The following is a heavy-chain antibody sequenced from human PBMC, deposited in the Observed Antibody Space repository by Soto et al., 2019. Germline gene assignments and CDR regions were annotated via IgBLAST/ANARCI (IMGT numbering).Heavy chain of an antibody. CDR1: GFSFSNRW. V-gene: IGHV3-7*03. CDR3: AREGVEQWDV. J-gene: IGHJ6*02. CDR2: INQDGSEK. Sequence: GSLRLSCAASGFSFSNRWMTWVRQAPGKGLEWVANINQDGSEKYYVDSVKGRFTISRDNAKNSVYLQMNSLRAGDTAVYYCAREGVEQWDVWGQGTTVTVSS. D-gene: IGHD1-26*01.